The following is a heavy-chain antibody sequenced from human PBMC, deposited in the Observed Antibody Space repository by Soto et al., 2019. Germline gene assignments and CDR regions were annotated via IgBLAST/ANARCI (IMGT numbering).Heavy chain of an antibody. CDR3: ATGPYYYDSSGYYEYFQH. CDR2: IYYSGST. D-gene: IGHD3-22*01. V-gene: IGHV4-30-4*01. J-gene: IGHJ1*01. CDR1: GGSISSGDYY. Sequence: TSETLSLTCTVSGGSISSGDYYWSWIRQPPGKGLEWIGYIYYSGSTYYNPSLKSRVTISVDTSKNQFSLKLSSVTAADTAVYYCATGPYYYDSSGYYEYFQHWGQGTLVTVSS.